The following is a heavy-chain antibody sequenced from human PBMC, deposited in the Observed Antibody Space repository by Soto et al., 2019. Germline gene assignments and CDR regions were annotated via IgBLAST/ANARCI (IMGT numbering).Heavy chain of an antibody. D-gene: IGHD3-10*01. J-gene: IGHJ6*02. CDR2: IYWDDDK. CDR1: GFSLSTSGVG. CDR3: AHRGMGFGELFFSNYYYGMDV. V-gene: IGHV2-5*02. Sequence: QITLKESGPTLVKPTQTLTLTCTFSGFSLSTSGVGVGWIRQPPGKALEWLALIYWDDDKRYSPSLKSRLTITKDTSKNQVVLTMTNMDPVDTATYYCAHRGMGFGELFFSNYYYGMDVWGQGTTVTVSS.